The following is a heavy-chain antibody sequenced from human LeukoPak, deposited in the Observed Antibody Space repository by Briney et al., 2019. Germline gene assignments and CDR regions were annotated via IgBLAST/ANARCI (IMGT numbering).Heavy chain of an antibody. CDR1: GVSISSGGYY. CDR3: ARGHSSSWFDY. Sequence: SETLSLTCTVSGVSISSGGYYWSWIRQPPGKGLEWIGYIYHSGSTYYNPSLKSRVTISVDRSKNQFSLKLSSVTAADTAVYYCARGHSSSWFDYWGQGTLVTVSS. CDR2: IYHSGST. J-gene: IGHJ5*01. V-gene: IGHV4-30-2*01. D-gene: IGHD6-13*01.